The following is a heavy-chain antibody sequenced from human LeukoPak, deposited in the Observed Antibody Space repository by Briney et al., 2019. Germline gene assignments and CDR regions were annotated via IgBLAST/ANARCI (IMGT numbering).Heavy chain of an antibody. CDR1: GFTFSSYA. Sequence: GGSLRLSCAASGFTFSSYAMSWVRQAPGKGLEWVSAISGSGGSTYYADSVKGRFTISRDNSKNTLYLQMNSLRAEDTAVFYCARDLYSSGWYANWFDPWGQGTLVTVSS. CDR3: ARDLYSSGWYANWFDP. D-gene: IGHD6-19*01. CDR2: ISGSGGST. J-gene: IGHJ5*02. V-gene: IGHV3-23*01.